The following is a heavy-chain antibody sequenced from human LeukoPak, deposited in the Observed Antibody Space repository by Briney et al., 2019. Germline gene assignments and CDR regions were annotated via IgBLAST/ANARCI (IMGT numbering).Heavy chain of an antibody. CDR3: ARSVSAYAGRGWFDP. V-gene: IGHV4-39*07. CDR1: GGSIRSLGYS. J-gene: IGHJ5*02. Sequence: SESLSLTCSVSGGSIRSLGYSWGWIRQPPGKGLEWIASMYYTETTYYNPSLKSRVTMSVDTSKNQFSLNLTSVTAADTAVFYCARSVSAYAGRGWFDPWGQGTLVTVPS. CDR2: MYYTETT. D-gene: IGHD5-12*01.